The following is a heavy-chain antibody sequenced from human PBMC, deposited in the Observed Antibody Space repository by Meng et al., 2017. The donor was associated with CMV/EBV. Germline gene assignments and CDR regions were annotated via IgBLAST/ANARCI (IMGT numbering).Heavy chain of an antibody. CDR2: IYYSGST. Sequence: SETLSLTCTVSGGSISSYYWSWIRQPPGKGLEWIGYIYYSGSTNYNPSLKSRVTISVDTSKNQFSLKLSFVTAADTAVYYCARGRSGWFTRSPHRNWFDPWGQGTLVTVSS. D-gene: IGHD6-19*01. J-gene: IGHJ5*02. V-gene: IGHV4-59*01. CDR3: ARGRSGWFTRSPHRNWFDP. CDR1: GGSISSYY.